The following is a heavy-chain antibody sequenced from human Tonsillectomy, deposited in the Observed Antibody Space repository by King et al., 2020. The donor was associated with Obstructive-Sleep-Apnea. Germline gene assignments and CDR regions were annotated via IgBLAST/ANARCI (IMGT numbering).Heavy chain of an antibody. Sequence: QLQESGPGLVKPSETLSLTCTVSGGSITSYYWSWIREPPGKGLEWLGYIYFTGSANYNPSPKSRVPISVYTSKNPFSLRLSSVTAADTAVFYCAREWLGVDYWGQGTLVTVSS. CDR2: IYFTGSA. CDR1: GGSITSYY. J-gene: IGHJ4*02. CDR3: AREWLGVDY. V-gene: IGHV4-59*01. D-gene: IGHD6-19*01.